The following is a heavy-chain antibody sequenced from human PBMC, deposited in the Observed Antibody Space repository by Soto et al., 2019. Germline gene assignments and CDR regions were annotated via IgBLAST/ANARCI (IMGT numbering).Heavy chain of an antibody. CDR3: PRDSRYYYDSSCYYPDAFDM. CDR2: ISSSSSYI. V-gene: IGHV3-21*01. J-gene: IGHJ3*02. Sequence: GGSLRLSCAASGFTFSSYSMNWVRQAPGKGLEWVSSISSSSSYIYYADSVKGRFTISRDNAKNSLYLQMNRLRAEATAVYYCPRDSRYYYDSSCYYPDAFDMWGQGPM. D-gene: IGHD3-22*01. CDR1: GFTFSSYS.